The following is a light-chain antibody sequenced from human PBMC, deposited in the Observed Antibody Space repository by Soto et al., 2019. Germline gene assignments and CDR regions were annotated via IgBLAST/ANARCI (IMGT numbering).Light chain of an antibody. Sequence: QSVLTQPPSVSEAPRQRVTISCSGSSSNIGNNAVNWYQQLPVKAPKLLIYYDDLLPSGVSDRFSGSKSGTSASLAISGLQSEDEADYYCAAWEDSLNGYVFGTGTKVTVL. V-gene: IGLV1-36*01. CDR3: AAWEDSLNGYV. J-gene: IGLJ1*01. CDR2: YDD. CDR1: SSNIGNNA.